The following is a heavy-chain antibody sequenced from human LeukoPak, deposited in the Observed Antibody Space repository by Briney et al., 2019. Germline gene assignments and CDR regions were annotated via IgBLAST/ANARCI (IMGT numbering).Heavy chain of an antibody. CDR2: ISAYHGDT. CDR1: GYTFTNFG. J-gene: IGHJ3*02. D-gene: IGHD3-22*01. V-gene: IGHV1-18*01. Sequence: ASVKVSCKASGYTFTNFGIGWVRQAPGQGLEWMGWISAYHGDTNYAQKFQARVTMTTDTSTSTVYMELRSLRADDTAMYYCARQRSTAYYDSSGLPYDAFDIWGQGTMVTVSS. CDR3: ARQRSTAYYDSSGLPYDAFDI.